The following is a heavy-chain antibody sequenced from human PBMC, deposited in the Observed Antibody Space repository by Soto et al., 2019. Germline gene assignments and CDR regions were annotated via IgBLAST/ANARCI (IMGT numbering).Heavy chain of an antibody. CDR2: IYYSGST. J-gene: IGHJ3*02. D-gene: IGHD5-12*01. CDR1: GGSISSYY. Sequence: QVQLQESGPGLVKPSETLSLTYTVSGGSISSYYWSWIRQPPGKGLEWIGYIYYSGSTNYNPSLKSRVTISVDTSKNQFSLKLSSVTAADTAVYYCARNPSGYDSIYGAFDIWGQGTMVTVSS. V-gene: IGHV4-59*01. CDR3: ARNPSGYDSIYGAFDI.